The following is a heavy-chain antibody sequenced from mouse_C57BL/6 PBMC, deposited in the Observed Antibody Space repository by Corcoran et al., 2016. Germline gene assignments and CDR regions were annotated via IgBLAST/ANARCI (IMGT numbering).Heavy chain of an antibody. J-gene: IGHJ3*01. V-gene: IGHV1-36*01. CDR2: VYPYNGGT. CDR1: GFTFTAYY. CDR3: ERGVYDYDWFAY. Sequence: EVQLQQSGPVLVKPGPSVKISCKASGFTFTAYYMHWVKQRPGKSLEWIGLVYPYNGGTTYNQKSKGKATLTVDTSSSTAYMQLNSLTSEGSAVYYCERGVYDYDWFAYWGQGTLVTVSA. D-gene: IGHD2-4*01.